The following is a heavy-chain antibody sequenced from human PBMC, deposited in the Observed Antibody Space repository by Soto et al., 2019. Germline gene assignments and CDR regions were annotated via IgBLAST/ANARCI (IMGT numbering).Heavy chain of an antibody. V-gene: IGHV4-31*03. Sequence: QVQLQESGPGLVKPSQTLSLTCTVSGGSISSGGYYWSWIRQHPGKGLEWIGYIYYSGSTYYNPSLESRVTISVDTSKHQFSLKLSSVTAADTAVYYCARGTRLAAAGTDYWGQGTLVTVSS. CDR3: ARGTRLAAAGTDY. CDR1: GGSISSGGYY. J-gene: IGHJ4*02. D-gene: IGHD6-13*01. CDR2: IYYSGST.